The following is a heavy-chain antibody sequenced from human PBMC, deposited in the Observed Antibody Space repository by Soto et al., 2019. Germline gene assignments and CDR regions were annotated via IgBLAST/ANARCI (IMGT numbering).Heavy chain of an antibody. D-gene: IGHD3-3*01. CDR2: IYYSGST. Sequence: SETLSLTCTVSGGSISSSSYYWGWIRQPPGKGLEWIGSIYYSGSTYYNPSLKSRVTISVDTSKNQFSLKLSSVTAADTAVYYCARREIGHYQDYYGMDVWGQGTTVTVSS. V-gene: IGHV4-39*01. CDR1: GGSISSSSYY. CDR3: ARREIGHYQDYYGMDV. J-gene: IGHJ6*02.